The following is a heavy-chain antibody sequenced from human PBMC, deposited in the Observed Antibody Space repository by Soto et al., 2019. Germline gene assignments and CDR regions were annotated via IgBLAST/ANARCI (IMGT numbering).Heavy chain of an antibody. CDR3: ARDRVTTVATRGGAFDI. D-gene: IGHD4-17*01. CDR1: GGSISSYY. CDR2: IYTSGST. V-gene: IGHV4-4*07. Sequence: KTSETLSLTCTVSGGSISSYYWSWIRQPAGKGLEWIGRIYTSGSTNYNPSLKSRVTMSVDTSKNQFSLKPSSVTAADTAVYYCARDRVTTVATRGGAFDIWGQGTMVTVSS. J-gene: IGHJ3*02.